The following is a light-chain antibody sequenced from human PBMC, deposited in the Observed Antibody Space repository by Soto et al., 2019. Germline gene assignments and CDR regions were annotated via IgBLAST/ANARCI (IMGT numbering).Light chain of an antibody. J-gene: IGKJ3*01. V-gene: IGKV3-15*01. Sequence: EIVMTQSPATLSVSPGERATLSCRASQSVSSNLAWYQQKPRQAPRLLIYGASTRATGIPARFSGSGSGTEFTLTISSLQSEDFAVYYCQQYNNWPSPFTFGPGTKVDIK. CDR3: QQYNNWPSPFT. CDR2: GAS. CDR1: QSVSSN.